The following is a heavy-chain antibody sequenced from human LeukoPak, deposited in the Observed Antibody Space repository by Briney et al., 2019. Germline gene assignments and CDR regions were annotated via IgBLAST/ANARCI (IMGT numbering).Heavy chain of an antibody. D-gene: IGHD3-22*01. CDR2: MYYSGST. J-gene: IGHJ6*02. V-gene: IGHV4-39*01. CDR3: ARHASDSSGFYNYYGMDV. Sequence: SETLSLTCTVSAGSISSNSYYWAWIRQPPGKGLEWIGSMYYSGSTNYNPSLKSRVTISADTSKNQFFLKVSSVTAADTTVYYCARHASDSSGFYNYYGMDVWGQGTTVTVSS. CDR1: AGSISSNSYY.